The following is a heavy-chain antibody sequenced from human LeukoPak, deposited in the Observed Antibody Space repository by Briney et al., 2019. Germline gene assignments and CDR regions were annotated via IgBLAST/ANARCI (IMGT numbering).Heavy chain of an antibody. CDR1: GGSISTSNYY. D-gene: IGHD6-13*01. Sequence: SETLSLTCTVSGGSISTSNYYWGWIRQPPGKGLEWIGNIFYSGSTYYGPSLKSRLTISLDTSRNQFSLKLSSVTAADTAVYYCARHSRSSSWYYFDYWGQGTLVTVSS. J-gene: IGHJ4*02. CDR2: IFYSGST. CDR3: ARHSRSSSWYYFDY. V-gene: IGHV4-39*01.